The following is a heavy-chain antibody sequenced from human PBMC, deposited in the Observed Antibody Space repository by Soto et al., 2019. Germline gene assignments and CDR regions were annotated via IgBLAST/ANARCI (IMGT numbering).Heavy chain of an antibody. D-gene: IGHD3-22*01. Sequence: SATLSLTCTVSRSSIPSTRFYWGWIRQPPGKGLEWIGSIYYSGSTYYNPSLKSRVTISVDTSKNQFSLKLSSVTAADTAVYYCARLGITMIAVVTPVDIWGQGTMVT. CDR1: RSSIPSTRFY. CDR2: IYYSGST. J-gene: IGHJ3*02. CDR3: ARLGITMIAVVTPVDI. V-gene: IGHV4-39*01.